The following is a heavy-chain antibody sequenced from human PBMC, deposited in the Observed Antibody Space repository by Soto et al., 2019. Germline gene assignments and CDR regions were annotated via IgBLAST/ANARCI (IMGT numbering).Heavy chain of an antibody. CDR2: IYYSGST. V-gene: IGHV4-30-4*01. CDR3: ARAQGIVATIRWFDP. J-gene: IGHJ5*02. D-gene: IGHD5-12*01. Sequence: SETLSLTCTVSGGSISSGDYYWSWIRQSPGKGLEWIGYIYYSGSTYYNPSLKSRVTISVDTSKNQFSLKLSSVTAADTAVYYCARAQGIVATIRWFDPWGQGTLVTVSS. CDR1: GGSISSGDYY.